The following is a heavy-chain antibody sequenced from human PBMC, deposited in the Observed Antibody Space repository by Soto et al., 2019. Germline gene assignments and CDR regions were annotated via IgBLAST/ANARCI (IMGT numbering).Heavy chain of an antibody. CDR1: GFTFSDYY. D-gene: IGHD2-2*01. Sequence: QVQLVESGGGLVKPGGSLRLSCAASGFTFSDYYMSWIRQAPGKGLEWVAVIWYDGSNKYYADSVKGRFTISRDNSKNTLYLQMNSLRAEDTAVYYCASDAAMVTLENYYYYGMDVWGQGTTVTVSS. J-gene: IGHJ6*02. V-gene: IGHV3-33*08. CDR3: ASDAAMVTLENYYYYGMDV. CDR2: IWYDGSNK.